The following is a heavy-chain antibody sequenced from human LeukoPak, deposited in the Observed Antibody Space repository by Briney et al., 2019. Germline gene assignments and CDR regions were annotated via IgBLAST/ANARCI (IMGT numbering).Heavy chain of an antibody. CDR2: IYYSGST. CDR1: GGSISSYY. V-gene: IGHV4-59*01. D-gene: IGHD2-2*01. Sequence: PSETLSLTCTVSGGSISSYYWSWIRQPPGKGLEWIGYIYYSGSTNYNPSLKSRVTISVDTSKNQFSLKLSSVTAADTAVYYCAKGYCSSTSCAAWYFDYWGQGILVTVSS. J-gene: IGHJ4*02. CDR3: AKGYCSSTSCAAWYFDY.